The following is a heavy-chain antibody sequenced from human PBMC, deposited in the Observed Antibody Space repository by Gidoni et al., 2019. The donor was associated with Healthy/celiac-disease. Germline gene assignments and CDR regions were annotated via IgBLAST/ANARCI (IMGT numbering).Heavy chain of an antibody. J-gene: IGHJ4*02. CDR2: IDYSGST. V-gene: IGHV4-39*01. D-gene: IGHD6-19*01. CDR1: GSSISSSSYS. CDR3: ARHEVAGTLDY. Sequence: QLQLQESGPGLVKPSETLSITCTVSGSSISSSSYSWGWSRQPPGKGLEWIGSIDYSGSTYYNPSLKSRVTISVDTSKNQFSLKLSSVTAAYTAVYYCARHEVAGTLDYWGQGTLVTVSS.